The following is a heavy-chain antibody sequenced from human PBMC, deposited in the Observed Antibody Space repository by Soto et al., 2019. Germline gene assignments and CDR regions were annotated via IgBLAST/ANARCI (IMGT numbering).Heavy chain of an antibody. CDR1: GFTFSSYA. Sequence: SLRLSCAASGFTFSSYAMNWVRQAPGKGLEWVSAISGSGGSIYYADSVKGRFTISRDNSKNMLFLQMNSLRAEDTAVYYCSKNTTARIAVAPRGLFDYWGQGTLVTVSS. D-gene: IGHD6-19*01. CDR3: SKNTTARIAVAPRGLFDY. J-gene: IGHJ4*02. V-gene: IGHV3-23*01. CDR2: ISGSGGSI.